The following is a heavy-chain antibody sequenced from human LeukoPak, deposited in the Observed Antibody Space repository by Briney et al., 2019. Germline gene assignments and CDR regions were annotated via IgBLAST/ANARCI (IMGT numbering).Heavy chain of an antibody. CDR3: VREHYYSFDY. Sequence: SGGSLRLSCAASGFTFSSYSMNWVRQAPGKGLEWISYISSSSSAIYYADSVKGRSTISRDNAKNSLYLQMNSLRDEDTAVYYCVREHYYSFDYWGQGTLVTVSS. CDR1: GFTFSSYS. CDR2: ISSSSSAI. J-gene: IGHJ4*02. V-gene: IGHV3-48*02. D-gene: IGHD2/OR15-2a*01.